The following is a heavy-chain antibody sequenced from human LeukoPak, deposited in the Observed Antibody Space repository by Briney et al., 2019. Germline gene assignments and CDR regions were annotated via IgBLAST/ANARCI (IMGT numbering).Heavy chain of an antibody. J-gene: IGHJ4*02. CDR2: IKQDGSEK. D-gene: IGHD4-11*01. Sequence: GGSLRLSCAASEFTFSSYWMSWVRQAPGKGLEWVANIKQDGSEKYYVDSVKGRFTISRDNAKNSLYLQMNSLRAEDTAVYYCARLWEDYSNPIDYWGQGTLVTVSS. CDR1: EFTFSSYW. CDR3: ARLWEDYSNPIDY. V-gene: IGHV3-7*01.